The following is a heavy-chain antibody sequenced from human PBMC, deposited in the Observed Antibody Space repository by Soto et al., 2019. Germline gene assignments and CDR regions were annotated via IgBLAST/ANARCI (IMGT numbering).Heavy chain of an antibody. Sequence: ETLSLTCTVSGGSISTYYWSWIRQPPGKGLEWIGYIYSSGNTNSNPSLKSRVTISVDTSKNQFSLKLSSVTAADTAVYYCARVAEGTYYYDSSGYFDCWGQGTLVTVSS. D-gene: IGHD3-22*01. V-gene: IGHV4-59*08. J-gene: IGHJ4*02. CDR3: ARVAEGTYYYDSSGYFDC. CDR2: IYSSGNT. CDR1: GGSISTYY.